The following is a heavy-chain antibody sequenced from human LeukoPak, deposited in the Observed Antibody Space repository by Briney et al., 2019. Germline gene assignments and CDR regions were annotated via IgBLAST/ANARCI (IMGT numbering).Heavy chain of an antibody. V-gene: IGHV3-23*01. Sequence: PGGSLRLSCAASGFTFRNYAMTWVRQAPGKGLEWVSAISDSGGKTSYADSVKGRFTISRDNSKNTVYLQMNSLRVEDTAVYSCARHWSCDCWGQGTLVTVS. D-gene: IGHD1-1*01. CDR3: ARHWSCDC. CDR2: ISDSGGKT. J-gene: IGHJ4*02. CDR1: GFTFRNYA.